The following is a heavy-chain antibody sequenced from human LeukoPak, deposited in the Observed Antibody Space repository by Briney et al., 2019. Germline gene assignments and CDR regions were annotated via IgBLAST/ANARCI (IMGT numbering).Heavy chain of an antibody. J-gene: IGHJ4*02. V-gene: IGHV3-23*01. Sequence: GGSLRLSCAASGFTFSSYAMSWVRRAPGKGLEWVSAISGSGGSTYYADSVKGRFTISRDNSKNTLYLQMNSLRAEDTAVYYCAKRGYSSSWYSVDYWGQGTLVTVSS. CDR3: AKRGYSSSWYSVDY. CDR2: ISGSGGST. CDR1: GFTFSSYA. D-gene: IGHD6-13*01.